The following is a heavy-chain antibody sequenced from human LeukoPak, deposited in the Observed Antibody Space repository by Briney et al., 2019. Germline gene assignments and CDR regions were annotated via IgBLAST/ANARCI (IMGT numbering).Heavy chain of an antibody. CDR1: GFTFSSYA. Sequence: GGSLRLSCAASGFTFSSYAMSWVRQAPGKGLEWVSAISGSGGSTYYADSVKGRFTISRDNSKNTLYLQMNSLRGEDTAVYYCAKGLIVVVIGDLGYWGQGTLVTVSS. V-gene: IGHV3-23*01. CDR3: AKGLIVVVIGDLGY. J-gene: IGHJ4*02. CDR2: ISGSGGST. D-gene: IGHD3-22*01.